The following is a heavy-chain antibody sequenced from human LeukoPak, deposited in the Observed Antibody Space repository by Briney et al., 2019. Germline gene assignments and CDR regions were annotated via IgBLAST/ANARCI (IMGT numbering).Heavy chain of an antibody. Sequence: SETLSLTCTFSGGSISSYYWSWIRQPPGKGLEWIGYIYYSGSTNYNPSLKSRVTISVDTSKNQFSLKLSSVTAADTAVYYCASYSSGSTGNWFDPWGQGTLVTVSS. V-gene: IGHV4-59*01. CDR3: ASYSSGSTGNWFDP. D-gene: IGHD6-19*01. CDR2: IYYSGST. CDR1: GGSISSYY. J-gene: IGHJ5*02.